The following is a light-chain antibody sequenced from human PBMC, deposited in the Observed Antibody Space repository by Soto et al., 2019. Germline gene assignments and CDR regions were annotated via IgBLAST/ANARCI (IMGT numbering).Light chain of an antibody. Sequence: NFMLTQPHSVSESPGKTVTISCTRSSGSIASNSVQWYQQRPGSAPTTVIYEDNQRPSGVPDRFSGSIDSSSISASLTISGLQPADEADYYCQPYDSSIHGVFGGGTKLTVL. V-gene: IGLV6-57*04. J-gene: IGLJ3*02. CDR3: QPYDSSIHGV. CDR2: EDN. CDR1: SGSIASNS.